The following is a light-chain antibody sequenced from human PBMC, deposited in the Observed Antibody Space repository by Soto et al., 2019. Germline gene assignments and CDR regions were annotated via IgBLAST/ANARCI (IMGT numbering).Light chain of an antibody. CDR3: QQYDSSLT. CDR1: QSVSSSY. CDR2: GAS. Sequence: EIVLTQSPGTLSLSPGERATLSCRASQSVSSSYLAWYQQKPGQAPRLLIYGASSRATGISDRFSGSGSGTDFTLTISRLEPEDFAVYYCQQYDSSLTFGGGTKVESK. J-gene: IGKJ4*01. V-gene: IGKV3-20*01.